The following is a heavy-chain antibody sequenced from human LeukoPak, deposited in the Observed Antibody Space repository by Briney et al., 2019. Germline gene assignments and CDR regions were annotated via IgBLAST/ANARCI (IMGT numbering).Heavy chain of an antibody. CDR3: AREEGAPIAAANI. Sequence: ASVKVSCTASGYTFTTYTISWVRQAPGQGLEWMGWISPYNGNTNYAQKLQGRVTMTTDTSTSTAYMELRSLRSDDTAVYYCAREEGAPIAAANIWGRGTMVTVSS. V-gene: IGHV1-18*04. CDR2: ISPYNGNT. CDR1: GYTFTTYT. J-gene: IGHJ3*02. D-gene: IGHD6-13*01.